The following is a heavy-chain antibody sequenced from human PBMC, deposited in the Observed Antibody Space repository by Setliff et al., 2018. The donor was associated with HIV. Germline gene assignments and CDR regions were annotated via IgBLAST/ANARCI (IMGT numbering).Heavy chain of an antibody. V-gene: IGHV4-39*01. CDR1: GGYVSDSSYY. CDR3: ARQGFVPLGVHQFDS. D-gene: IGHD3-16*01. Sequence: PSETLSLTCRVSGGYVSDSSYYWGWIRQAPGKGLEWIGSMYYTESPYYNPSFITRVTISIDTSKNQFSLSLRSVTAADSAVYYCARQGFVPLGVHQFDSWGQGTLVTVSS. J-gene: IGHJ4*02. CDR2: MYYTESP.